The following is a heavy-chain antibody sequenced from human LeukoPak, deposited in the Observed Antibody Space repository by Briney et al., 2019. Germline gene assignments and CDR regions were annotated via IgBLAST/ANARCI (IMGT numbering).Heavy chain of an antibody. CDR2: INPNSGGT. D-gene: IGHD2-8*02. Sequence: ASVKVSCKASGYTFTGYYMHWVRQAPGQGLEWMGWINPNSGGTNYAQKFQGRVTMTRDTSISTAYMGLSRLRSDDTAVYYCARGRYAYWWEDYGMDVWGQGTTVTVSS. V-gene: IGHV1-2*02. J-gene: IGHJ6*02. CDR1: GYTFTGYY. CDR3: ARGRYAYWWEDYGMDV.